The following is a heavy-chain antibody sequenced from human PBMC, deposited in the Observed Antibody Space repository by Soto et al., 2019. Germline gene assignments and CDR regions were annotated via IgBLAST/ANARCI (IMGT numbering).Heavy chain of an antibody. CDR1: GFTFADYA. CDR2: INWNSRSI. V-gene: IGHV3-9*01. Sequence: EVQLVESGGGLVQPGRSLRLSCAASGFTFADYAIHWVRQAPGKGLEWVSGINWNSRSIGYADSVKGRFTISRDNAKNSLYLQMNSLRVEDTALYYCAKDHYDILTGPMDVWGKGTTVTVSS. D-gene: IGHD3-9*01. CDR3: AKDHYDILTGPMDV. J-gene: IGHJ6*03.